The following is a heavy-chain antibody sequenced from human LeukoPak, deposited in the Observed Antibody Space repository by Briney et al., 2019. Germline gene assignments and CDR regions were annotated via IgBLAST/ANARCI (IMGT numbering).Heavy chain of an antibody. CDR1: GFTFSDHY. J-gene: IGHJ5*02. CDR3: ARASDPWLQLT. D-gene: IGHD5-24*01. V-gene: IGHV3-72*01. Sequence: GGSLRLSCAASGFTFSDHYMDWVRQAPGKGLEWVGRTRNKANNYTTEYAASVKGRFTISRDDSRNSLYLQMNSLRAEDTAVYYCARASDPWLQLTWGQGTLVTVSS. CDR2: TRNKANNYTT.